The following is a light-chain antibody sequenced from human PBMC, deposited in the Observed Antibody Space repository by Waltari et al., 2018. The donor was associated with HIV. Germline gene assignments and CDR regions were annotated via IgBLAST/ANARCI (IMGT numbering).Light chain of an antibody. Sequence: EIVLTQSPGTLYLSPGERATLSCRASQRVSSSYLAWYQQKPGQAPRLFIYGVSSRATGVPDRFSGSGSGTDFTLTISRLEPEDFAVYYCQQYGSSPYTFGQGTKLEIK. CDR2: GVS. J-gene: IGKJ2*01. CDR3: QQYGSSPYT. CDR1: QRVSSSY. V-gene: IGKV3-20*01.